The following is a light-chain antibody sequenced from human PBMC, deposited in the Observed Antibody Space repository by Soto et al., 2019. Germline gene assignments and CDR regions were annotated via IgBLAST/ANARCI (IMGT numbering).Light chain of an antibody. CDR1: QDISNF. CDR2: AAS. J-gene: IGKJ4*01. V-gene: IGKV1-27*01. CDR3: QKCKVAPFT. Sequence: DIQMTQSPSSLSAFVGDTVTITCRASQDISNFLAWYQQKPGKVPKLLIYAASTLQSGVPSRFSGSGSGTDFTLTISCLQPEDVATYYCQKCKVAPFTYGGGTEVEMK.